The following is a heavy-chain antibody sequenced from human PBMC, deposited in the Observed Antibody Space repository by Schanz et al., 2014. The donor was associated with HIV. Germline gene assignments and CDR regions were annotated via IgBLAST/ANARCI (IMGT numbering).Heavy chain of an antibody. Sequence: QVQLVQSGAEVKKPGASVKVSCKASGYTFTTYGITWVRQAPGQGLEWMGWISPNNGNRNYAQKLQDRVTMTTDTSTTTAYMELRSLRSDETAIYYCARGGSGWYGYEGFDYWGQGTLVTVSS. CDR2: ISPNNGNR. CDR3: ARGGSGWYGYEGFDY. J-gene: IGHJ4*02. CDR1: GYTFTTYG. V-gene: IGHV1-18*01. D-gene: IGHD6-19*01.